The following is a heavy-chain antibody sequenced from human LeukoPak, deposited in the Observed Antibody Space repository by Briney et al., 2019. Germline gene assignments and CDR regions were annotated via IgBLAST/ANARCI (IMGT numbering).Heavy chain of an antibody. V-gene: IGHV4-4*07. D-gene: IGHD1-26*01. CDR1: GGSISSYY. J-gene: IGHJ4*02. CDR2: IYTSGST. Sequence: SETLSLTCTVSGGSISSYYWSWIRQPAGKGLEWIGRIYTSGSTNYNASLKSRVSMSVDTTKNQFSLKLSSVTAADTAVFYCARENSGSYREFDYWGQGTLVTVSS. CDR3: ARENSGSYREFDY.